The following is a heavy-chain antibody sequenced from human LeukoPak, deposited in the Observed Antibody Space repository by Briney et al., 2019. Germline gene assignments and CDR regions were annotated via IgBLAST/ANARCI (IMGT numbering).Heavy chain of an antibody. CDR1: GASISSGSNY. Sequence: SETLSLTCSVSGASISSGSNYWGWIRQPPGKTLEWIGSIYSSGSTYYNPSLKSRVIIIIDTPKNHFSLTLSSVTAADTAVYYCARARVITIFGVVMEKYYFDYWGQGTLVTVSS. CDR2: IYSSGST. CDR3: ARARVITIFGVVMEKYYFDY. V-gene: IGHV4-39*07. J-gene: IGHJ4*02. D-gene: IGHD3-3*01.